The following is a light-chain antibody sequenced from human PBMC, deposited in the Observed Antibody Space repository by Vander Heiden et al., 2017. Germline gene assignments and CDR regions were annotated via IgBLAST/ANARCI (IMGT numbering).Light chain of an antibody. Sequence: EIVLTQSPGTLSLSPGERATLSCRASQSVSSNYLAWYQQKPGQAPRLLIYAASSWATGVPDRFSGSGSGTDFTLTITGLEPEDFAVYYCQQYATSPLTFGGGTKVRSN. CDR1: QSVSSNY. V-gene: IGKV3-20*01. CDR2: AAS. J-gene: IGKJ4*01. CDR3: QQYATSPLT.